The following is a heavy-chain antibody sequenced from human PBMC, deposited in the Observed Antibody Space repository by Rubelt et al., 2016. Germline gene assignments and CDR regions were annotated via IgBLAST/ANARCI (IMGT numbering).Heavy chain of an antibody. CDR1: GYTFTGHY. Sequence: QLVQSAAEVKEPGASVKVSCKASGYTFTGHYMHWVRQAPGQGLEWMGRINPNSGGTNYAQKFQGRVTMTRETSISTAYMELSRLGSDDTAVYYCARGDGYTFGYWGQGTLVTVSS. D-gene: IGHD5-24*01. J-gene: IGHJ4*02. CDR2: INPNSGGT. CDR3: ARGDGYTFGY. V-gene: IGHV1-2*06.